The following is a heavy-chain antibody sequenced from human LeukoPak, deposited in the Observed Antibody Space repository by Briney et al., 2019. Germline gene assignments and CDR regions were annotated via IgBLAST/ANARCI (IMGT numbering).Heavy chain of an antibody. D-gene: IGHD3-22*01. J-gene: IGHJ3*02. CDR1: GFTFSSYW. CDR3: ARDSPAYYYDSSGYFDAFDI. CDR2: ISSSSSYI. V-gene: IGHV3-21*01. Sequence: GGSLRLSCAASGFTFSSYWMSWVRQAPGKGLEWVSSISSSSSYIYYADSVKGRFTISRDNAKNSLYLQMNSLRAEDTAVYYCARDSPAYYYDSSGYFDAFDIWGQGTMVTVSS.